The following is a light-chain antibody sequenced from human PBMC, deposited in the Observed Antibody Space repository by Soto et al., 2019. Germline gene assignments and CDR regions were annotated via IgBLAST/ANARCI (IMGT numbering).Light chain of an antibody. V-gene: IGKV1-5*03. CDR3: QPYNSYSRT. J-gene: IGKJ1*01. CDR2: KAS. CDR1: ESISNF. Sequence: IHLNKSPSSLCASLGDRGTINCRASESISNFLAWYEQKPGKAPNLLIYKASSLESGVPSRFSGSGSGTEFTLTISSLQPDDFATYYCQPYNSYSRTFGQGTKV.